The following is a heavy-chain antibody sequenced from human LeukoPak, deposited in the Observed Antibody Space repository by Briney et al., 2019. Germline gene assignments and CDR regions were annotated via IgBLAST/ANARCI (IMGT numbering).Heavy chain of an antibody. V-gene: IGHV1-46*01. CDR3: ARDDYGDF. CDR2: INPSGDST. Sequence: ASVKVSCKASGYTFTSYYMNWVRQAPGQGLEWMGIINPSGDSTRNAQKFQRRVTMTRDTSTSTVYMELSSLRSEDTAVYYCARDDYGDFWGQGTLVTVSS. J-gene: IGHJ4*02. CDR1: GYTFTSYY.